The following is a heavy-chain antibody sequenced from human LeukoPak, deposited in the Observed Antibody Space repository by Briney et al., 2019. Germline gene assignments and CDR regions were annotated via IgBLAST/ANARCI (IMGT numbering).Heavy chain of an antibody. CDR3: ARYPPTRYYDFWNPSYYYYYGMDV. Sequence: ASVKVSCKASGYTLTSYDINWVRQATGQGLEWMGWMNPNSGNTGYAQKFQGRVTMTRNTSISTAYMELSSLRSEDTAVYYCARYPPTRYYDFWNPSYYYYYGMDVWGQGTTVTVSS. CDR2: MNPNSGNT. V-gene: IGHV1-8*01. J-gene: IGHJ6*02. CDR1: GYTLTSYD. D-gene: IGHD3-3*01.